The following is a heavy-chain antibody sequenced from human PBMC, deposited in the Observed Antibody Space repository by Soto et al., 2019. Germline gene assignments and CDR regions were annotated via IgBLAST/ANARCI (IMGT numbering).Heavy chain of an antibody. CDR1: GGSISSTDHY. J-gene: IGHJ6*02. Sequence: PSETLSLTCTVSGGSISSTDHYWSWIRQPPGKGLEWIGEINHSGSTNYNPSLKSRVTISVDTSKNQFSLKLSSVTAADTAVYYCARSRYYDFWSGYYTPYGMDVWGQGTTVTVSS. V-gene: IGHV4-34*01. CDR3: ARSRYYDFWSGYYTPYGMDV. D-gene: IGHD3-3*01. CDR2: INHSGST.